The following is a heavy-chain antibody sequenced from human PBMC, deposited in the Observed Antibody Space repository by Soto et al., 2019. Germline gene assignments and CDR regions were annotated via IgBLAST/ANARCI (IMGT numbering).Heavy chain of an antibody. CDR3: AREGRGYYDSSGYFFDY. Sequence: QVQLVESGGGVVQPGRSLRLPCAASGFTFSSYAMHWVRQAPGKGLEWVAVISYDGSNKYYADSVKGRFTISRDNSKNTLYLQMNSLRAEDTAVYYCAREGRGYYDSSGYFFDYWGQGTLVTVSS. CDR1: GFTFSSYA. J-gene: IGHJ4*02. D-gene: IGHD3-22*01. CDR2: ISYDGSNK. V-gene: IGHV3-30-3*01.